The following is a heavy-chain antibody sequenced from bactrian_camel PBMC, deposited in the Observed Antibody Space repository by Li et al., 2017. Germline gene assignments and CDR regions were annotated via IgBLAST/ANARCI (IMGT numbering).Heavy chain of an antibody. CDR2: ILSGTEDT. CDR1: RDTYKNAC. V-gene: IGHV3S40*01. D-gene: IGHD2*01. Sequence: DVQLVESGGGSVQAGGSLRLSCAASRDTYKNACMGWFRQAPGKGLEWVACILSGTEDTYYADSVKGRFIISRDNAKNTVYLQLNSLKTEDMARYYCTKDSFGRLASCTSCYTSNWGQGTQVTVS. J-gene: IGHJ4*01. CDR3: TKDSFGRLASCTSCYTSN.